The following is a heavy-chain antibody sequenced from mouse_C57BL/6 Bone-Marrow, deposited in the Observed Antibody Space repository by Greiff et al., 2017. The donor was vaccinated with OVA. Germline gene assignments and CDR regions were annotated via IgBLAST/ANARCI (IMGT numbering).Heavy chain of an antibody. J-gene: IGHJ2*01. Sequence: QVQLQQSGPGLVQPSQSLSITCTVSGFSLTSYGVHWVRQSPGKGLEWLGVIWSGGSTDYNAAFISRLSISKDNSKSQVFFKMNSLQAYDTAIYYCAREVITTVGFDYWGQGTTLTVSS. D-gene: IGHD1-1*01. CDR3: AREVITTVGFDY. CDR2: IWSGGST. V-gene: IGHV2-2*01. CDR1: GFSLTSYG.